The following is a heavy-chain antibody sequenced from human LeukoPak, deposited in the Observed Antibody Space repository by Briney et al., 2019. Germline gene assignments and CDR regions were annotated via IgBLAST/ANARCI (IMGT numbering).Heavy chain of an antibody. D-gene: IGHD7-27*01. CDR3: ARAELGGHYYYLDV. Sequence: SETLSLTCSVSGYSISSGYQWDWSRQPPGRGLEGVGTVYRRGGIYYTPSLESRVSISVDTSKNQFSLKLRSMTAADTAVYCCARAELGGHYYYLDVWGKGTTVTVSS. V-gene: IGHV4-38-2*02. CDR2: VYRRGGI. CDR1: GYSISSGYQ. J-gene: IGHJ6*03.